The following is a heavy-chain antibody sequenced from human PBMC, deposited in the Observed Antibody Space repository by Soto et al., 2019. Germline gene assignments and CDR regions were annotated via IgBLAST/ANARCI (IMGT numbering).Heavy chain of an antibody. CDR1: GYKFSSYW. Sequence: LGESLKISCQGSGYKFSSYWIAWVRQMPGQGLEWMGIIYPADSDTRYSPSFQGQVSISVDKSISTAYLQWSSLKASDTAIYYCARLQAAAGDNDLTFDFWAQRTLVTVSS. J-gene: IGHJ4*02. V-gene: IGHV5-51*01. CDR2: IYPADSDT. CDR3: ARLQAAAGDNDLTFDF. D-gene: IGHD6-13*01.